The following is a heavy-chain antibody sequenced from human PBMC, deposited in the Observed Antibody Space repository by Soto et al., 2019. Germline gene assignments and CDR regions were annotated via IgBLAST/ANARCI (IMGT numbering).Heavy chain of an antibody. CDR1: GFTFTSSA. CDR2: IVVGSGNT. V-gene: IGHV1-58*01. CDR3: AATLGIAAAGTGGDFDY. J-gene: IGHJ4*02. Sequence: GASVKVSCKASGFTFTSSAVQWVRQARGQRLEWIGWIVVGSGNTNYAQKFQERVTITRDMSTSTAYMELSSLRSEDTAVYYCAATLGIAAAGTGGDFDYWGQGTLVTVSS. D-gene: IGHD6-13*01.